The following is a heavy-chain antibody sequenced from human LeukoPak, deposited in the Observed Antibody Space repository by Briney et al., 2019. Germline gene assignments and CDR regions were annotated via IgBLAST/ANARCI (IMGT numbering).Heavy chain of an antibody. Sequence: GGSLRLSCAVSGFSFSSYAMSWVRQAPGKGLEWVSAISGSGGSTYYADSVKGRFTISRDNSKNTLYLQMNSLRAEDTAVYYCAKALTPQAYYYYYMDVWGKGTTVTVSS. CDR3: AKALTPQAYYYYYMDV. D-gene: IGHD1-14*01. CDR1: GFSFSSYA. J-gene: IGHJ6*03. CDR2: ISGSGGST. V-gene: IGHV3-23*01.